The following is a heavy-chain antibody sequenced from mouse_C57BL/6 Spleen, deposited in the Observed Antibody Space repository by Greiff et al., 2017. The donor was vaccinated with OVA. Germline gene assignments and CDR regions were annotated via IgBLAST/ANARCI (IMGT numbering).Heavy chain of an antibody. D-gene: IGHD2-4*01. CDR3: ASESIYDYGYAMDY. CDR1: GYTFTSYW. Sequence: QVQLKQPGAELVKPGASVKLSCKASGYTFTSYWMHWVKQRPGRGLEWIGRIDPNSGGTKYNEQFKSKATLTVDKPYSTAYMQLSSLTSEDSAVYYCASESIYDYGYAMDYWGQGTSVTVSS. J-gene: IGHJ4*01. CDR2: IDPNSGGT. V-gene: IGHV1-72*01.